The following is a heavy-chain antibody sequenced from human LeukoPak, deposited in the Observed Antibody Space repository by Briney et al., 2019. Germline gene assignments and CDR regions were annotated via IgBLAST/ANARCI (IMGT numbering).Heavy chain of an antibody. CDR2: TYYRSKWYN. V-gene: IGHV6-1*01. CDR1: GDSVSSNSDA. J-gene: IGHJ4*02. Sequence: SQTLSLTCAISGDSVSSNSDAWNWIRQSPARGLEWLGRTYYRSKWYNDYAVSVKSRITINTDTSKNQFSLQLNSVTTEDTAVYYCARGRLNWLGHFDYWGQGTQVTVSS. D-gene: IGHD1-20*01. CDR3: ARGRLNWLGHFDY.